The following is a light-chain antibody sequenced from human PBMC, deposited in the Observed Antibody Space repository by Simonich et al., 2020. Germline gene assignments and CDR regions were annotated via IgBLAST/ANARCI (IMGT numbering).Light chain of an antibody. CDR3: CSYAGSYTWV. Sequence: QSALPQPASVSGSPGQSITISCTGTSSDVGGYHYVSWYQPHPGKAPKLMLYDVSKRPAGVSIRCSGSKSGNTASLTISGLQAEDEADYYCCSYAGSYTWVFGGGTKLTVL. V-gene: IGLV2-14*01. CDR2: DVS. J-gene: IGLJ3*02. CDR1: SSDVGGYHY.